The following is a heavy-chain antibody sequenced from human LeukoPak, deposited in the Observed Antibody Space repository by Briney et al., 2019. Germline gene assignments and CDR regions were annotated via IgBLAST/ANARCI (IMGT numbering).Heavy chain of an antibody. J-gene: IGHJ5*02. V-gene: IGHV3-64D*06. CDR3: VKTAEYSSSWYVSWFDP. CDR2: ISSNGGSA. CDR1: GFTFSSYA. D-gene: IGHD6-13*01. Sequence: PGGSLRLSCSASGFTFSSYAMHWVRQAPGKGLEYVSAISSNGGSAYYADSVKGRFTISRGNSKNTLYLQMSSLRAEDTAVYYCVKTAEYSSSWYVSWFDPWGQGTLVTVSS.